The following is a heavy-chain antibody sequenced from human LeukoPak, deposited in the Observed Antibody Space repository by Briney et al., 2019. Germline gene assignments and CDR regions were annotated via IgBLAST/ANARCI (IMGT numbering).Heavy chain of an antibody. D-gene: IGHD6-19*01. J-gene: IGHJ1*01. CDR2: ISKNGRNT. CDR3: ARVDSGSACAS. Sequence: PGGSLRLSCTASGFTFSGSAMHWVRQAPGKGLEFVSAISKNGRNTYYANSVRGRFTISRDISKNTLYLQMGSLRPEDMAVYYCARVDSGSACASWGQGILVTVSS. V-gene: IGHV3-64*01. CDR1: GFTFSGSA.